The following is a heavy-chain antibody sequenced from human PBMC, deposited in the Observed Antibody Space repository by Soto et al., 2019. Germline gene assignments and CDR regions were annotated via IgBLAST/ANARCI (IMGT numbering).Heavy chain of an antibody. CDR1: GFSLSTSGVG. V-gene: IGHV2-5*02. CDR2: IYWDDDK. D-gene: IGHD2-15*01. CDR3: AHRPSYCSGGSCYSGFDY. Sequence: QIPLKESGPTLVKPTQPLTLTCTFSGFSLSTSGVGVGWIRQPPGKALEWLALIYWDDDKRYSPSLKSRLTITKDTSKNQVVLTMTNMDPVDTATYYCAHRPSYCSGGSCYSGFDYWGQGTLVTVSS. J-gene: IGHJ4*02.